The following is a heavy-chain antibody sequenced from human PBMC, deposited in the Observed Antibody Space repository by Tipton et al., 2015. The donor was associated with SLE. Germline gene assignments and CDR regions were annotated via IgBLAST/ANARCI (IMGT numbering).Heavy chain of an antibody. CDR1: GDSIKNTDYL. V-gene: IGHV4-31*03. J-gene: IGHJ5*02. Sequence: TLSLTCSVSGDSIKNTDYLWTWVRQQPGKGLEWIGFIYDSGSSSYNPSLKSRLAMSVDTSKNQFSLRLSSVTDADTAVYYCARERITTMTTGWFDPWGQGSLVTVSS. CDR3: ARERITTMTTGWFDP. CDR2: IYDSGSS. D-gene: IGHD4-11*01.